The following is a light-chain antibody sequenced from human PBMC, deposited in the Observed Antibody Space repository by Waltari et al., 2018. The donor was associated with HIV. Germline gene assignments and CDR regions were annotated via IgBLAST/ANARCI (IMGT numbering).Light chain of an antibody. V-gene: IGLV3-1*01. J-gene: IGLJ1*01. CDR3: QAWDSSTACV. Sequence: SYELTQPPSVSVSPGQTASITCSGNKLGDKSAYWSQQKPGQSPVLVIYQDRKRPSGIPERFSGSNSGNTATLTISGTQAMDEADYYCQAWDSSTACVFGTGTKVTVL. CDR2: QDR. CDR1: KLGDKS.